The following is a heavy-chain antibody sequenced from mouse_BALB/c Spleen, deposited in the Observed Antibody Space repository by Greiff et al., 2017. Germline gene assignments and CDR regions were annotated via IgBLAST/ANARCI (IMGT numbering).Heavy chain of an antibody. CDR3: ARGGYDEYYAMDY. V-gene: IGHV1S135*01. Sequence: VQLKESGPELVKPGASVKMSCKASGYSFTGYNMNWVKQSNGKSLEWIGNIDPYYGGTSYNQKFKGKATLTVDKSSSTAYMQLKSLTSEDSAVYYCARGGYDEYYAMDYWGQGTSVTVSS. CDR2: IDPYYGGT. D-gene: IGHD2-14*01. CDR1: GYSFTGYN. J-gene: IGHJ4*01.